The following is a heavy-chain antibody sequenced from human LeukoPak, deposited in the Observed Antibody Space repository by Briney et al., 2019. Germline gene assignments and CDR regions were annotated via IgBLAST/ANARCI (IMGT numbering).Heavy chain of an antibody. D-gene: IGHD3-10*01. CDR1: GFTFSSYS. V-gene: IGHV3-48*01. CDR3: ARDMVRGVIIDVDY. J-gene: IGHJ4*02. Sequence: GGSLRLSCAASGFTFSSYSMNWVRQAPGKGLEWVSYISSSSSTIYYADSVKGRFTISRDNAKNSLYPQMNSLRAEDTAVYYCARDMVRGVIIDVDYWGQGTLVTVSS. CDR2: ISSSSSTI.